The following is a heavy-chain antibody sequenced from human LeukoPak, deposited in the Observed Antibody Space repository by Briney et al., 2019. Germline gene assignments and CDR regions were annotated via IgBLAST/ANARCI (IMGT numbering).Heavy chain of an antibody. J-gene: IGHJ4*02. CDR2: MNPNSGGT. Sequence: ASVKVSCKASGYTFTSYDINWVRQATGQGLEWMGWMNPNSGGTNYAQKFQGRVTMTRDTSISTAYMELSRLRSDDTAVYYCARYGSGSYGYWGQGTLVTVSS. D-gene: IGHD3-10*01. CDR1: GYTFTSYD. CDR3: ARYGSGSYGY. V-gene: IGHV1-2*02.